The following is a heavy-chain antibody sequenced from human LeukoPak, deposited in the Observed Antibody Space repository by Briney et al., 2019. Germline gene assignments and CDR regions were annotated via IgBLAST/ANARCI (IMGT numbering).Heavy chain of an antibody. CDR1: GYTFTSYY. D-gene: IGHD3-22*01. V-gene: IGHV1-46*01. Sequence: GASVKVSCKTSGYTFTSYYIHWVRQAPGQGLEWMGTINPSGGSTTYAQKFQGRVTMTRDTSTSTAYMELSSLRSEDMAVYYCASDDSSGYYTEYWYFDLWGRGTLVTVSS. CDR2: INPSGGST. J-gene: IGHJ2*01. CDR3: ASDDSSGYYTEYWYFDL.